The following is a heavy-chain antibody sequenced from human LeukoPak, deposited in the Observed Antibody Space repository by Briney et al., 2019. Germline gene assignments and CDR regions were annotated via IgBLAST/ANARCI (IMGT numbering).Heavy chain of an antibody. D-gene: IGHD3-3*01. V-gene: IGHV3-48*04. CDR2: ISRSSSTN. CDR1: GFTFSRYS. Sequence: PGGSLRLSCAASGFTFSRYSMNWVRQAPGKGLQWVSYISRSSSTNYYADSVKGRFTISRDNAKNSIYLQMNSLRPEDTAVYYCAAESITIFGVVITWGQGTLVTVSS. J-gene: IGHJ5*02. CDR3: AAESITIFGVVIT.